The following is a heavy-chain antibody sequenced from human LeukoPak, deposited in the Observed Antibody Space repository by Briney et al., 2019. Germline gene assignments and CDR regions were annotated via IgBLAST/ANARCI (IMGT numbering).Heavy chain of an antibody. D-gene: IGHD2-15*01. J-gene: IGHJ4*02. CDR3: AREGRGDSVDY. CDR1: GFTFSSYE. CDR2: ISSSGSTL. Sequence: SLRLSCAASGFTFSSYEMNWVRQAPGKGLEWVSYISSSGSTLYYADSVKGRFTISRDNAKKSLYLQMNSLRAEDTAVYYCAREGRGDSVDYWGQGTLVTVYS. V-gene: IGHV3-48*03.